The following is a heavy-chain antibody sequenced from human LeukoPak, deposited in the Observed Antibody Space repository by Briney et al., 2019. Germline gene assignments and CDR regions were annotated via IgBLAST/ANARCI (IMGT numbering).Heavy chain of an antibody. D-gene: IGHD3-10*02. CDR3: ARHPLKAYVSDWFDP. Sequence: TSETLSLTCTVSGGSISSRSCYWGWLRQPPGKGLEWIASIFYSGSTYHNPSLKSRVTISVDTSKSQFSLKLSSVTAADTAVYFCARHPLKAYVSDWFDPWGQGTLVTVSS. CDR2: IFYSGST. V-gene: IGHV4-39*01. CDR1: GGSISSRSCY. J-gene: IGHJ5*02.